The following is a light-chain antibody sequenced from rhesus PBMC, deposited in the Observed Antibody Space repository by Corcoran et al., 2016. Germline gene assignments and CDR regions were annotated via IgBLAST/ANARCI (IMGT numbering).Light chain of an antibody. J-gene: IGKJ1*01. Sequence: EIVLTQSPTSMAVSQGERVTISCTASSSVSTSYLHWYQQKPGFPPRLLVYRTSSLDSGVPARVSGSGSWTSYTLTISSMEAEDAANYYCQQGNSIPWTFGQGTKVEIK. CDR3: QQGNSIPWT. CDR2: RTS. CDR1: SSVSTS. V-gene: IGKV3-24*02.